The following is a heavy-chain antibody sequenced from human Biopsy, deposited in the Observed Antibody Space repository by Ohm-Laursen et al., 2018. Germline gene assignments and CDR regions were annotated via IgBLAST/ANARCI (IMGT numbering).Heavy chain of an antibody. CDR1: GDTFTTSA. D-gene: IGHD2-2*01. V-gene: IGHV1-69*01. CDR3: ARRYCSSTSCSPPFYSWFDP. Sequence: SSVKVSCKASGDTFTTSAISWVRQAPGQGPEWMGGIIPIFETIDYAPKFQDRVTITADESTRTAYMELSSLKSEDTAVYYCARRYCSSTSCSPPFYSWFDPWGQGTLVTVSS. J-gene: IGHJ5*02. CDR2: IIPIFETI.